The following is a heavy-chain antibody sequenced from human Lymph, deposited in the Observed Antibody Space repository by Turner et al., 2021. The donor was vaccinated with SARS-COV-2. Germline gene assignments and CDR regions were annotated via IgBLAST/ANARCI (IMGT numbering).Heavy chain of an antibody. Sequence: EVQLVESGGGLVRPGGSLRLSCAASGFTFSHYWMSWVRQAPGKGLEWVANIKQDGSEKYYVDSVKGRFTISRDNAKNSLFLQMNSLRAEDTAVYYCARMGSSSWYFDYWGQGTLVTVSS. V-gene: IGHV3-7*01. CDR2: IKQDGSEK. CDR3: ARMGSSSWYFDY. D-gene: IGHD1-26*01. CDR1: GFTFSHYW. J-gene: IGHJ4*02.